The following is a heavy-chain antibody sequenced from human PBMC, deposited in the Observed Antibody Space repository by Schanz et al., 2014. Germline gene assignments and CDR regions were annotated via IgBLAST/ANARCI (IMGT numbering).Heavy chain of an antibody. CDR3: AKDAENTAMITDYFDY. CDR2: ISGSGGST. J-gene: IGHJ4*02. Sequence: EVQLLESGGGLIQPGGSLRLSCATSGFSLDIFAVSWVRQAPGKGLEWVSAISGSGGSTYYADSVKGRFTISRDNSKNTLYLQMNSLRAEDTAVYYCAKDAENTAMITDYFDYWGQGTLVTVSS. D-gene: IGHD5-18*01. CDR1: GFSLDIFA. V-gene: IGHV3-23*01.